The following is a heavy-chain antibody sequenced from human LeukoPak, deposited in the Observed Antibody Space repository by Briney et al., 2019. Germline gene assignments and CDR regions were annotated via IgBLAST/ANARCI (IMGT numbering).Heavy chain of an antibody. CDR2: IYPGDSDA. D-gene: IGHD1-7*01. J-gene: IGHJ4*02. CDR1: GYRFTTYW. Sequence: GESLKISCKGSGYRFTTYWIGWVRQLPGKGLEWMGIIYPGDSDARYSPSFQGRVTVSADKSISTAYLQWSTLKASDTAMYYCATPTLGTIGEYLFDYWGQGTLVTVSS. CDR3: ATPTLGTIGEYLFDY. V-gene: IGHV5-51*01.